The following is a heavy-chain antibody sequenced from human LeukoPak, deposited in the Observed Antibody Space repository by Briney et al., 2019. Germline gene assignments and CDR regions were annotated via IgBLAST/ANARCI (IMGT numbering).Heavy chain of an antibody. V-gene: IGHV1-69*13. CDR3: ARGPYYYDSSGYYYEIDY. Sequence: SVKVSCKASGGTFSSYAISWVRQAPGQGLEWMGGIIPIFSTANYAQKFQGRVTITADESTSTAYMELSSLRSEDTAVYYCARGPYYYDSSGYYYEIDYWGQGTLVTVSS. CDR1: GGTFSSYA. J-gene: IGHJ4*02. D-gene: IGHD3-22*01. CDR2: IIPIFSTA.